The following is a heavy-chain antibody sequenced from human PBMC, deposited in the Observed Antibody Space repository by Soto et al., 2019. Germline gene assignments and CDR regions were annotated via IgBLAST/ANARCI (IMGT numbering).Heavy chain of an antibody. J-gene: IGHJ4*03. Sequence: QVQLVQSGAEVKKPGSSLKVSCKTSGVTFSTSGISWVRQGPGQGLEWMGGLIPLFGTPKYARKFQGSVSITAYDSATPTYLELSGLSSDDTAIYYRARVSPSSCGVGKCYRLNSYFDSWGQG. CDR3: ARVSPSSCGVGKCYRLNSYFDS. D-gene: IGHD2-21*01. V-gene: IGHV1-69*01. CDR1: GVTFSTSG. CDR2: LIPLFGTP.